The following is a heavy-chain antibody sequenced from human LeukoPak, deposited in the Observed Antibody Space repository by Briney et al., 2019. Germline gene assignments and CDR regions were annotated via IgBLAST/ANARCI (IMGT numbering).Heavy chain of an antibody. Sequence: SETLSLTCAVYGGSFSGYYWSWIRQPPGKGLKWIGEIDHSGSTNYNPSLKSRLTMSLDTSKNQFSLNLTSVTAADTAVYYCARRRITIIRGVLKRASSTFDIWGQGTTVTVSS. D-gene: IGHD3-10*01. J-gene: IGHJ3*02. CDR1: GGSFSGYY. CDR3: ARRRITIIRGVLKRASSTFDI. V-gene: IGHV4-34*01. CDR2: IDHSGST.